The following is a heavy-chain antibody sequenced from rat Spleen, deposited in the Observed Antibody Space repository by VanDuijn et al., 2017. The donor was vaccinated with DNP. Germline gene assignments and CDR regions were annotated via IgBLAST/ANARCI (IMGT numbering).Heavy chain of an antibody. CDR2: ISPRHNIV. Sequence: EVQLVESGGGLVQPGRSLKLSCAASGFIFSNYYMAWVRQAPKKGLEWVSSISPRHNIVHYRDSVKGRFTISRDNAKSTLYLQMNSLRSEDMATYYCARHGRRVFDYWGQGVMVTVSS. CDR1: GFIFSNYY. D-gene: IGHD1-11*01. V-gene: IGHV5-22*01. J-gene: IGHJ2*01. CDR3: ARHGRRVFDY.